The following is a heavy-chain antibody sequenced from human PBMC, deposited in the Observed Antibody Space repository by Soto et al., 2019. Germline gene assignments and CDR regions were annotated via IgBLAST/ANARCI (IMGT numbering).Heavy chain of an antibody. CDR1: GFTFSSYD. D-gene: IGHD3-10*01. Sequence: PGGSLRLSCAASGFTFSSYDMHWVRQATGKGLEWVSAIGTAGDTYYPGSVKGRFTISRENAKNSLYLQMNSLRAGDTAVYYCARASVFGSGSYYYGAGSSYFFAFWGQGTLVIVSS. CDR2: IGTAGDT. CDR3: ARASVFGSGSYYYGAGSSYFFAF. J-gene: IGHJ4*02. V-gene: IGHV3-13*01.